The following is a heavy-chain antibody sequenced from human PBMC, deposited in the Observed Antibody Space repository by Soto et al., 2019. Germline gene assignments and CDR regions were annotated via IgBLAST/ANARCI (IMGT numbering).Heavy chain of an antibody. CDR3: ARHGGYCSGGSCYSTNWFDP. Sequence: QLQLQESGPGLVKPSETLSLTCTVSGGSISSSSYYWGWIRQPPGKGLEWIGSIYYSGSTYYNPSRKSRVTISVDTSKNQFSLKLSSVTAADTAVYYCARHGGYCSGGSCYSTNWFDPWGQGTLVTVSS. CDR2: IYYSGST. V-gene: IGHV4-39*01. CDR1: GGSISSSSYY. D-gene: IGHD2-15*01. J-gene: IGHJ5*02.